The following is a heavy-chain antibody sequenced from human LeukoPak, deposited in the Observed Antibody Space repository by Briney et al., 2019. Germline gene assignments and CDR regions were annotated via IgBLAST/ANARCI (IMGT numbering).Heavy chain of an antibody. D-gene: IGHD6-13*01. CDR3: TTDPLGRVYPGY. J-gene: IGHJ4*02. CDR2: IKSKTDGGTT. CDR1: GLTVSSNY. Sequence: PGGSLRLSCAASGLTVSSNYMSWVRQAPGKGLEWVGRIKSKTDGGTTDYAAPVKGRFTISRDDSKNTLYLQMNSLKTEDTAVYYCTTDPLGRVYPGYWGQGTLVTVSS. V-gene: IGHV3-15*01.